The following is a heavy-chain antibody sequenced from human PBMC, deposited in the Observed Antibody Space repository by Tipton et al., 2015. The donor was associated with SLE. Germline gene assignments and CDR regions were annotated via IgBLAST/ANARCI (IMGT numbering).Heavy chain of an antibody. D-gene: IGHD1-26*01. CDR1: AYSISSGYY. V-gene: IGHV4-38-2*02. Sequence: TLSLTCTVSAYSISSGYYWGWIRQPPGKGLEWIGSIYHTGSTYYNPSLRSRVTISVDTSKNQFSLRLSSVTATDTAVYYCARFPGGSYYYYTLDVCGQGTTVTVSS. CDR3: ARFPGGSYYYYTLDV. J-gene: IGHJ6*02. CDR2: IYHTGST.